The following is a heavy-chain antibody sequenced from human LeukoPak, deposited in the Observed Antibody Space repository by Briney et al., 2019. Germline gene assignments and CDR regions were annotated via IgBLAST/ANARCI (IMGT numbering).Heavy chain of an antibody. CDR3: AKDPHTGYSFAY. V-gene: IGHV3-23*01. D-gene: IGHD5-18*01. J-gene: IGHJ4*02. CDR2: LSGSGGST. CDR1: GFTFSSYA. Sequence: GGSLRLSCVFSGFTFSSYAMSWVRQAPGKGLEWVSSLSGSGGSTYYADSVKGRFPISRDNSKNTLYLQMNSLRVEDTAVYYCAKDPHTGYSFAYWGQGTLVTVSS.